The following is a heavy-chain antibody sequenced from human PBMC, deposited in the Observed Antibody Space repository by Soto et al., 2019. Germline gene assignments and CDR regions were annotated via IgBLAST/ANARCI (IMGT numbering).Heavy chain of an antibody. CDR3: ASSGGGEDY. V-gene: IGHV4-4*02. CDR1: GGSISSSHW. CDR2: IYHSGST. Sequence: QVQLQESGPGLVKPSGTLSLSCAVSGGSISSSHWWTWVRQPPGKGLEWIGEIYHSGSTTYNPSLKSRVTISVDTSMNQFSRNLSSVTAADTAVYYCASSGGGEDYWGQGILVTVSS. D-gene: IGHD3-16*01. J-gene: IGHJ4*02.